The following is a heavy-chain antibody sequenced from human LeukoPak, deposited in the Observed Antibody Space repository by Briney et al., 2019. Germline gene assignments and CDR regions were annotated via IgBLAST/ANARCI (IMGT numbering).Heavy chain of an antibody. Sequence: SVKVSCKDSGGTFSSYAISWVRQAPGQGLEGMGGIFPNFGTANYAQKFQGRATITADESTSTAYMELSSLRSEDTAVYYCARRGLGDSSGYQDIHFDYWGQGTLVTVSS. J-gene: IGHJ4*02. V-gene: IGHV1-69*01. CDR1: GGTFSSYA. CDR3: ARRGLGDSSGYQDIHFDY. D-gene: IGHD3-22*01. CDR2: IFPNFGTA.